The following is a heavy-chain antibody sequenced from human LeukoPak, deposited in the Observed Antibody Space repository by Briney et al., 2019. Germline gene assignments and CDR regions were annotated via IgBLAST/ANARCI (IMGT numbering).Heavy chain of an antibody. D-gene: IGHD1-26*01. J-gene: IGHJ4*02. CDR3: AKTSYSGSYSPSDY. CDR2: ISGSGGST. CDR1: GFTFSSYW. Sequence: GGSLRLSCAASGFTFSSYWMTWVRQAPGKGLEWVSAISGSGGSTYYADSVKGRFTISRDNSKNTLYLQMNSLRAEDTAVYYCAKTSYSGSYSPSDYWGQGTLVTVSS. V-gene: IGHV3-23*01.